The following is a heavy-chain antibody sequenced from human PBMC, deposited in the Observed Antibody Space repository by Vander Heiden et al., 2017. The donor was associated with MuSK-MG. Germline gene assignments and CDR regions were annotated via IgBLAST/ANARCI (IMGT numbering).Heavy chain of an antibody. D-gene: IGHD3-10*01. CDR3: AKSSNYYGSPPFDY. CDR1: GFPFSSYA. J-gene: IGHJ4*02. V-gene: IGHV3-23*04. CDR2: ISGGGGST. Sequence: EVQLVESGGGLVQPGGSLSFSCAASGFPFSSYAMSWVRQAPGKGLEWVSIISGGGGSTYYADSVKGRFTISTDNSKNTLYLQMNSLRAEDTAVYYCAKSSNYYGSPPFDYWGQGTLVTVSS.